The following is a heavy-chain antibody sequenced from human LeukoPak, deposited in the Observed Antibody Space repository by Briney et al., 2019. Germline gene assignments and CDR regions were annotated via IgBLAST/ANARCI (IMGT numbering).Heavy chain of an antibody. CDR3: ASSYCSSTSCSDY. CDR1: GFTFSSYW. CDR2: IKQDGSEK. D-gene: IGHD2-2*01. Sequence: GGSLRLSCAASGFTFSSYWMSWVRQAPGKGLEWVANIKQDGSEKYYVDSVKGRFTISRDNAKNSLYLQMNSLRAEDTAVYYCASSYCSSTSCSDYWDQGTLVTVSS. J-gene: IGHJ4*02. V-gene: IGHV3-7*03.